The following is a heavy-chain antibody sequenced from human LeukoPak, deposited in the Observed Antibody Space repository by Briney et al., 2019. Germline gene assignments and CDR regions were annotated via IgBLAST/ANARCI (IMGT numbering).Heavy chain of an antibody. V-gene: IGHV3-30*18. CDR2: ISYDGSNK. D-gene: IGHD6-13*01. J-gene: IGHJ4*02. CDR1: GFTFSSYG. CDR3: AKLAAADPFDY. Sequence: GRSLRLSCAASGFTFSSYGIHWVRQAPGKGLEWVAVISYDGSNKYYADSVKGRFTISRDNSKNTLYLQMNSLRAEDTAVYYCAKLAAADPFDYWGQGTLVTVSS.